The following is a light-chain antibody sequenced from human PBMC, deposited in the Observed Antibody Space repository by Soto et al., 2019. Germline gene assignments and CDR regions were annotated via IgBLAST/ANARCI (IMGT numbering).Light chain of an antibody. J-gene: IGKJ1*01. CDR3: QHSYYTPWT. CDR1: QPISTF. Sequence: DIQMTQSPSSLSASLGDRVTITCRASQPISTFLNWYQQKTGRAPKLLIYGASTLHSGVPSRFSGSGSGTDFTLTISSLRPEDFATYYCQHSYYTPWTFGHGTKVDIK. V-gene: IGKV1-39*01. CDR2: GAS.